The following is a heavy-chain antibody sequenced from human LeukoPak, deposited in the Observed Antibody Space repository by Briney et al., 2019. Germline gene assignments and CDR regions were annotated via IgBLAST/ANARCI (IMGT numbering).Heavy chain of an antibody. J-gene: IGHJ4*02. CDR3: ARSLPGITTP. V-gene: IGHV4-59*12. CDR1: GGSISSYY. D-gene: IGHD1-14*01. Sequence: SETLSLTCTVSGGSISSYYWSWIRQPPGKGLEWIGYIYYSGSTNYNPSLKSRVTISVDKSKNQFSLKLSSVTAADTAVYYCARSLPGITTPWGQGTLVTVSS. CDR2: IYYSGST.